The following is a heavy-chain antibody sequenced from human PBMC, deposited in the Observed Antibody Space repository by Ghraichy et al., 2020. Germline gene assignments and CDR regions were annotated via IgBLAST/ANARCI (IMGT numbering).Heavy chain of an antibody. Sequence: GGSLRLSCAASGFTFSSYAMSWVRQAPGKGLEWVSAISGSGGSTYYADSVKGRFTISRDTSKNTLYLQMNSLRAEDTAVYYCAKALGGAGTHFDYWGQGTLVTVSS. CDR2: ISGSGGST. CDR3: AKALGGAGTHFDY. D-gene: IGHD6-19*01. CDR1: GFTFSSYA. J-gene: IGHJ4*02. V-gene: IGHV3-23*01.